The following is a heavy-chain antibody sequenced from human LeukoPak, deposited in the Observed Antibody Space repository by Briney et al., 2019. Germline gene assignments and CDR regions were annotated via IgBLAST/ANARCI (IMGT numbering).Heavy chain of an antibody. CDR2: VSSGGSDT. D-gene: IGHD4-17*01. CDR3: AREDYESYYFDY. CDR1: GFTFSSYW. J-gene: IGHJ4*02. Sequence: GGSLRLSCAASGFTFSSYWMPWVRQAPGKGLVWVSRVSSGGSDTTYADSVKGRFTISRDNAKNTLYLQMNSLRAEDTAVYFCAREDYESYYFDYWGQGTLVTVSS. V-gene: IGHV3-74*01.